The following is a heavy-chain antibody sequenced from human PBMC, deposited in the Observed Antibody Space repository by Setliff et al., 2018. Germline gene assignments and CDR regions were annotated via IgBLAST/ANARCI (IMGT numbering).Heavy chain of an antibody. CDR1: GYTFSSYG. V-gene: IGHV1-18*01. Sequence: ASVKVSCKASGYTFSSYGITWVRQAPGQGLEWMGWISPYTGNTNYAQKLQGRVTMTTDTSTSTAYLELRSLTSDDTAVYYCSGLVRYCTRTTCQRASGAELWGQGSLVTVSS. CDR2: ISPYTGNT. D-gene: IGHD2-2*01. CDR3: SGLVRYCTRTTCQRASGAEL. J-gene: IGHJ4*02.